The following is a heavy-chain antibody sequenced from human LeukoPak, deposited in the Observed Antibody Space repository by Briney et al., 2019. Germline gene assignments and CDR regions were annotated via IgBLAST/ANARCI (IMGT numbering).Heavy chain of an antibody. Sequence: PGGSLRLSCAASGFAFSSYAMSWVRQAPGKGLEWVSSISSSSSYIYYADSVKGRFTISRDNAKNSLYLQMNSLRAEDTAVYYCARGSTPAAAGIAQDYYYYYGMDVWGQGTTVTVSS. CDR2: ISSSSSYI. D-gene: IGHD6-13*01. CDR3: ARGSTPAAAGIAQDYYYYYGMDV. CDR1: GFAFSSYA. V-gene: IGHV3-21*01. J-gene: IGHJ6*02.